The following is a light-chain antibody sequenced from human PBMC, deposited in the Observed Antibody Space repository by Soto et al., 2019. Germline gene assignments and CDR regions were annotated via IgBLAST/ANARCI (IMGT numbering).Light chain of an antibody. V-gene: IGKV3-20*01. CDR3: QQDGSSPPAT. Sequence: EIVLTQSPGTLSLSPGERATLSCRASQSVSSSYFAWYQQSPGQAPRLLVYGASSRATDIPDRFSGSGSGTDFTLTISRLEPEDFAVYYCQQDGSSPPATWGQGTKLDIK. CDR1: QSVSSSY. J-gene: IGKJ2*01. CDR2: GAS.